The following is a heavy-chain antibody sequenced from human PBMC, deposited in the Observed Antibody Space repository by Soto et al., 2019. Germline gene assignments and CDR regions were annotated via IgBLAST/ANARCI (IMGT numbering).Heavy chain of an antibody. CDR2: INPDGGGT. J-gene: IGHJ6*02. CDR3: AVGGNYLSMDV. CDR1: GYTFTSYY. D-gene: IGHD4-4*01. V-gene: IGHV1-46*01. Sequence: QVQLVQYGAEVNKPGASVKVSCKASGYTFTSYYMHWVRLAPGQGLEWMGIINPDGGGTSYAQQFQGRVIMTRDTSTSTVYMEMSSLRSEDTAVYYCAVGGNYLSMDVWGQGTTVTVSS.